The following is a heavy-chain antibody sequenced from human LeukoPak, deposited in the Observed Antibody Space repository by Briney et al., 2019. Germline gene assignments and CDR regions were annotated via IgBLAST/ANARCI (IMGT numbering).Heavy chain of an antibody. CDR3: AREGYQLLWRPPDY. D-gene: IGHD2-2*01. CDR1: GSTFTSYG. CDR2: ISAYNGNT. V-gene: IGHV1-18*04. J-gene: IGHJ4*02. Sequence: ASVTVSFTASGSTFTSYGISWVRQAPGQGLEWMGWISAYNGNTNYPHKLQGRVTLTTDTSTRTAYLEPKSLRPADTAAYSCAREGYQLLWRPPDYWGQGTLVTVSS.